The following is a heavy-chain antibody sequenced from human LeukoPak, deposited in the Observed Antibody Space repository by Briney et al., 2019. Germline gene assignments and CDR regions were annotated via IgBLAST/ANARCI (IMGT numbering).Heavy chain of an antibody. D-gene: IGHD3-22*01. CDR1: GYTFTSYY. CDR3: ARDLLHRGYAFDI. Sequence: ASVKVSCKASGYTFTSYYMHWVRQAPGQGLEWTGIINPSGGSTSYAQKFQGRVTMTRDMSTSTVYMELSSLRSEDTAVYYCARDLLHRGYAFDIWGRGTMVTVSS. V-gene: IGHV1-46*01. J-gene: IGHJ3*02. CDR2: INPSGGST.